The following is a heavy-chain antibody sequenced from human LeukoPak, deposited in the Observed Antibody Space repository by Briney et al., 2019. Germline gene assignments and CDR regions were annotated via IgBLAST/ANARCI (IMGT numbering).Heavy chain of an antibody. Sequence: GGSLRLSCAASGFTFSIYAMSWVRQAPGKGLQWVSSITSIGDGTYYADSVKGRFPISENNSENMLYLQMNSLRVEDTAVYFCAKDRPNYYGSNGHYYRRDGDYWGQGTLVTVSS. CDR3: AKDRPNYYGSNGHYYRRDGDY. CDR2: ITSIGDGT. D-gene: IGHD3-22*01. V-gene: IGHV3-23*01. J-gene: IGHJ4*02. CDR1: GFTFSIYA.